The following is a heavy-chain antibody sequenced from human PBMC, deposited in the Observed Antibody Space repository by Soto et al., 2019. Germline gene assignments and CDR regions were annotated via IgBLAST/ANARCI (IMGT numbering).Heavy chain of an antibody. J-gene: IGHJ4*02. CDR2: TKHKAESYTT. Sequence: EVQLVESGGGLVQPGGSLRLSCAVSGFTFSDHYMDWVRQVPGKGLAWVGRTKHKAESYTTEYAASVKGRFTISRDDSWSSLYLQMNGLKAEDTAVYYCARSGGPYDPIDWWGQGTLVTVSS. V-gene: IGHV3-72*01. CDR3: ARSGGPYDPIDW. CDR1: GFTFSDHY. D-gene: IGHD3-3*01.